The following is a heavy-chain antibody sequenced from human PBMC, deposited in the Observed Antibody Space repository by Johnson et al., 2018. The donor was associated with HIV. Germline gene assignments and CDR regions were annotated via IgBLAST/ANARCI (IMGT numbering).Heavy chain of an antibody. J-gene: IGHJ3*02. CDR2: IKQDGSEK. Sequence: VQLVESGGGLVQPGGSLRLSCAASGFTFDDYVMHWVRQAPGKGLEWVANIKQDGSEKYYVDSVKGRFTISRDNAKNSLYLQMNSLRAEDTAVYYCARDYDLAARPVAFDIWGQGTMVTVSS. CDR3: ARDYDLAARPVAFDI. CDR1: GFTFDDYV. V-gene: IGHV3-7*05. D-gene: IGHD6-6*01.